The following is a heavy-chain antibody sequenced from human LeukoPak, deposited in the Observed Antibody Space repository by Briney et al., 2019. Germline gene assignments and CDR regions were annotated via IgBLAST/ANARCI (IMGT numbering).Heavy chain of an antibody. J-gene: IGHJ3*02. Sequence: GTSLSLSCAASGFTFSSSVMHWVRQAPGKGLEWVALISHDGTNKHYPDSVKGRFTISRDNSKNTVYLQINTLSTEDSAMYYCGREGHSSGRAGVFDIWGQGTMVTVSS. CDR3: GREGHSSGRAGVFDI. CDR2: ISHDGTNK. D-gene: IGHD6-25*01. CDR1: GFTFSSSV. V-gene: IGHV3-30*04.